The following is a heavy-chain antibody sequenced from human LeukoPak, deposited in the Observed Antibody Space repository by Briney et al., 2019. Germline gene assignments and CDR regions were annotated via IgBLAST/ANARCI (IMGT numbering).Heavy chain of an antibody. CDR3: ARVFYAKDIVVVPAYYYYYLDV. V-gene: IGHV1-2*02. Sequence: ASVKVSCKASGYTFTGYDMHWVRQAPGQGLEWMGWINPNSGGTNYAQKFQGRVTMTRDASISTAYMEVSRLRSDDTAVYYCARVFYAKDIVVVPAYYYYYLDVWGKGTTVTVSS. CDR1: GYTFTGYD. CDR2: INPNSGGT. J-gene: IGHJ6*03. D-gene: IGHD2-2*01.